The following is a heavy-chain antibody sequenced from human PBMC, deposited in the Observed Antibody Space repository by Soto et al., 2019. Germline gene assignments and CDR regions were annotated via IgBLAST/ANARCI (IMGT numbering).Heavy chain of an antibody. Sequence: QVQLQQWGAGLLKPSETLSLTCAVYGGSFSGYYWTWIRQPPGTGREWMGEINHSGSTNYNPSLKCRVTISVDTSQNQFSLKLPSVTAADTAVYYCARDKITGLFDYWGQVTLVTVSS. J-gene: IGHJ4*02. CDR2: INHSGST. CDR1: GGSFSGYY. D-gene: IGHD2-8*02. V-gene: IGHV4-34*01. CDR3: ARDKITGLFDY.